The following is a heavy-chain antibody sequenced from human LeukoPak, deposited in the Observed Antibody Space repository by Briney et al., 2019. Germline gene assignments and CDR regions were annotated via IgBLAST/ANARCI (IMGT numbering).Heavy chain of an antibody. CDR3: AREAEGVTNPSQFDY. CDR1: RGTFRSYA. D-gene: IGHD3-10*01. J-gene: IGHJ4*02. V-gene: IGHV1-69*01. Sequence: ASVKVSCKASRGTFRSYAISWMRQAPGQGLEWMGGIIPIFGTANYAQKFQGRVTITADESTSTAYMELSSLRSEDTAVYYCAREAEGVTNPSQFDYWGQGTLVTVSS. CDR2: IIPIFGTA.